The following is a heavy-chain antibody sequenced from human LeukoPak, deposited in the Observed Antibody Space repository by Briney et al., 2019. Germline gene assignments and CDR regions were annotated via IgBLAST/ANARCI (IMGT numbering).Heavy chain of an antibody. CDR1: GYTFTACY. D-gene: IGHD1-26*01. Sequence: ASVKVSCKASGYTFTACYIHWVRQAPGQGLEWVGWINPNTGDTRYSQKFQGGVTMTRDTSITTAYMELNRLSYDDTAVYYCARVYEGANRVRVAFDIWGQGTMVTVSS. V-gene: IGHV1-2*02. CDR3: ARVYEGANRVRVAFDI. CDR2: INPNTGDT. J-gene: IGHJ3*02.